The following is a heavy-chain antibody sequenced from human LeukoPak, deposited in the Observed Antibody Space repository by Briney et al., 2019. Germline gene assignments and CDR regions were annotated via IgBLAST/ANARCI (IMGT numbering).Heavy chain of an antibody. D-gene: IGHD6-19*01. Sequence: SETLSLTCIVSGDSISSSSYYWGWIRQPPGKGLEWIGSIYYSGSTYYNPSLKSRVTISVDTSKNQFSLKLSSVTAADTAVYYCARDSSVAGINYWGQGTLVTVSS. J-gene: IGHJ4*02. CDR1: GDSISSSSYY. V-gene: IGHV4-39*07. CDR3: ARDSSVAGINY. CDR2: IYYSGST.